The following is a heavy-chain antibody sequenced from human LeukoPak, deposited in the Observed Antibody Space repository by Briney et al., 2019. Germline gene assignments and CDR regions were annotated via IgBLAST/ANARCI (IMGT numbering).Heavy chain of an antibody. CDR1: GGSFSGYY. V-gene: IGHV4-34*01. CDR3: ARHWDCSGGSCYNGTFDY. J-gene: IGHJ4*02. CDR2: INHSGST. D-gene: IGHD2-15*01. Sequence: TSETLSLTCAVYGGSFSGYYWSWIRQPPGKGLEWIGEINHSGSTNYNPSLKSRVTISVDTSKNQFSLKLSSVTAADTAVYYCARHWDCSGGSCYNGTFDYWGQGTLVTVSS.